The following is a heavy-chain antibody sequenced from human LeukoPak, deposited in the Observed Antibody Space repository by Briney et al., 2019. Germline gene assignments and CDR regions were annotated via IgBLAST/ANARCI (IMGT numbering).Heavy chain of an antibody. D-gene: IGHD2-15*01. CDR1: GYSFTSYW. J-gene: IGHJ5*02. CDR2: IYPGDSDT. Sequence: GESLKISCKGSGYSFTSYWIGWVRQMPGKGVEWMGIIYPGDSDTRYSPSFQGQVTISADKSISTAYLQWSSLKASDTAMYYCARRGYCSGGSCYSNWFDPRGQGTLVTVSS. V-gene: IGHV5-51*01. CDR3: ARRGYCSGGSCYSNWFDP.